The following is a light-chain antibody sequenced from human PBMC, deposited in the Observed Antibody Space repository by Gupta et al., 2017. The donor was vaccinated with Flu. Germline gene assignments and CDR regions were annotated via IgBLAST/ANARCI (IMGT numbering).Light chain of an antibody. Sequence: DIVMTQSQDSLAVSLDERATINCKSSKSIKNYVAWYQQRPGQPTKLLIYWASTREPGVPDRFSGGGSGTDVTLTISSLQAEDVAVYYCQQYYSHSINFGGGTKVEIK. CDR1: KSIKNY. J-gene: IGKJ4*01. CDR3: QQYYSHSIN. CDR2: WAS. V-gene: IGKV4-1*01.